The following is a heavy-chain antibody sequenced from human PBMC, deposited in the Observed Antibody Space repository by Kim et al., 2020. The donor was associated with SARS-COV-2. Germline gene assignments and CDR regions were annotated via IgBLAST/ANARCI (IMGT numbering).Heavy chain of an antibody. CDR1: GYTFTSYY. J-gene: IGHJ5*02. CDR3: ARDHCSGGSCYPVFWFDP. CDR2: INPSGGST. D-gene: IGHD2-15*01. Sequence: ASVKVSCKASGYTFTSYYMHWVRQAPGQGLEWMGIINPSGGSTSYAQKFQGRVTMTRDTSTSTVYMELSSLRSEDTAVYYCARDHCSGGSCYPVFWFDPWGQGTLVTVSS. V-gene: IGHV1-46*01.